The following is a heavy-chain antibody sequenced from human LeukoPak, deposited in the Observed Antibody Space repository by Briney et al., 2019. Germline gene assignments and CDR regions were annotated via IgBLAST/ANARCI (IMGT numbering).Heavy chain of an antibody. Sequence: GGSLRLSCAASGFIFSSYWMSWVRQAPGKGLEWVANIKQDESEKYYVDSVKGRFTISRDNAKNSLYLQMNSLRAEDTAVYYCASRLPRGSYFDYWGQGTLVTVSS. V-gene: IGHV3-7*03. CDR2: IKQDESEK. CDR1: GFIFSSYW. J-gene: IGHJ4*02. CDR3: ASRLPRGSYFDY. D-gene: IGHD5-12*01.